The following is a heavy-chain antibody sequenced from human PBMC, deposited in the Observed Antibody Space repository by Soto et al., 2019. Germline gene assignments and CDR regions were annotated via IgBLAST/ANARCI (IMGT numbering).Heavy chain of an antibody. CDR3: ARQLAYNLGYFDY. Sequence: QVHLQESGPGLVKPSQTLSLTCTVSGGSISSGGYYWSWIRQHPGKGLEWIGYIYYSGSTYYNPSLKSRVTISADTSKNQFSLKLISVTATVAAVYYCARQLAYNLGYFDYWGQGSLVTVSS. J-gene: IGHJ4*02. D-gene: IGHD3-16*01. CDR2: IYYSGST. V-gene: IGHV4-31*03. CDR1: GGSISSGGYY.